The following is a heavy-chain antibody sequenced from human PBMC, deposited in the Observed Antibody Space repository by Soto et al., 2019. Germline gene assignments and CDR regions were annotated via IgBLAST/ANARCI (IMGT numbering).Heavy chain of an antibody. J-gene: IGHJ6*02. D-gene: IGHD6-13*01. Sequence: NPSETLSLTCTVSGGSISSYYWSWIRQPPGKGLEWIGYIYYSGSTNYNPSLKSRVTISVDTSKNQFSLKLSSVTAADTAVYYCARGLGYSSSWYLGKNYGMDVWGQGTTVTVSS. CDR2: IYYSGST. V-gene: IGHV4-59*01. CDR1: GGSISSYY. CDR3: ARGLGYSSSWYLGKNYGMDV.